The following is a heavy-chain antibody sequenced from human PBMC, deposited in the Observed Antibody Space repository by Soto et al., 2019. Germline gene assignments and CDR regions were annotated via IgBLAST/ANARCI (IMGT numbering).Heavy chain of an antibody. CDR3: ARDRIIAAAALEP. V-gene: IGHV1-3*01. CDR2: INAGNGNT. J-gene: IGHJ5*02. Sequence: ASVKVSCKASGYTFTSYAMHWVRQAPGQRLEWMGWINAGNGNTKYSQKFQGRVTITRDTSASTAYMELSSLRSEDTAVYYCARDRIIAAAALEPWGQGTLVTLSS. CDR1: GYTFTSYA. D-gene: IGHD6-13*01.